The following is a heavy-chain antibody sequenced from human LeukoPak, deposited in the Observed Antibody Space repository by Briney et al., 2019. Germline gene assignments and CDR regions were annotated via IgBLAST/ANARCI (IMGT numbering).Heavy chain of an antibody. D-gene: IGHD3/OR15-3a*01. CDR1: GYRFTNYW. V-gene: IGHV5-51*01. J-gene: IGHJ4*02. Sequence: PGESLKISCKGSGYRFTNYWIAWVRQMPGKGLEWMGIIYPGDSDTRYSPSFQGQVTISGDKSISTAYLQWSSLKASDTAMYYCARLSGDWDRGSYFDYWGQGTLVTVSS. CDR2: IYPGDSDT. CDR3: ARLSGDWDRGSYFDY.